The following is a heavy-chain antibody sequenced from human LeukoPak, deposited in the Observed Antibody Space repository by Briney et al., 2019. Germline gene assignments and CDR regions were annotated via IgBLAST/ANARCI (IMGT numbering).Heavy chain of an antibody. CDR3: ARTETAMVSWGFDY. CDR1: GGSISSSSYY. V-gene: IGHV4-39*07. D-gene: IGHD5-18*01. CDR2: IYYSGST. J-gene: IGHJ4*02. Sequence: SETPSLTCTVSGGSISSSSYYWGWIRQPPGKGLEWIGSIYYSGSTYYNPSLKSRVTISVDTSKNQFSLKLSSVTAADTAVYYCARTETAMVSWGFDYWGQGTLVTVSS.